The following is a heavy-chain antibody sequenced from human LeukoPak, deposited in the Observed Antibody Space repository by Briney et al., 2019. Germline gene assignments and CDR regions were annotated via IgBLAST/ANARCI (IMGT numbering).Heavy chain of an antibody. CDR2: IYHSWTT. V-gene: IGHV4-38-2*01. D-gene: IGHD5-18*01. CDR3: ARLYGVNGYSYGYDY. CDR1: GYNISSCYY. J-gene: IGHJ4*02. Sequence: SETLTLTCAVSGYNISSCYYWGWLRPPPGEGVGGIESIYHSWTTYCRPSVKGRFTISVDTSKNRFYLKLTCVTAADTAVYYCARLYGVNGYSYGYDYWGQGTQVTVSS.